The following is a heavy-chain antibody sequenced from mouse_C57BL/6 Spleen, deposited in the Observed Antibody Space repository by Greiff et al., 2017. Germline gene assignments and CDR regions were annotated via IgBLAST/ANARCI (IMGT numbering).Heavy chain of an antibody. Sequence: QVQLQQSGPELVKPGASVKISCKASGYAFSSSWMNWVKQRPGKGLEWIGRIYPGDGDTNYNGKFKGKATLTADKSSSTAYMQLSSLTSKDSAVYFCARGEDYYGTQYAMDYWGQGTSVTVSS. J-gene: IGHJ4*01. CDR2: IYPGDGDT. V-gene: IGHV1-82*01. CDR1: GYAFSSSW. D-gene: IGHD1-1*01. CDR3: ARGEDYYGTQYAMDY.